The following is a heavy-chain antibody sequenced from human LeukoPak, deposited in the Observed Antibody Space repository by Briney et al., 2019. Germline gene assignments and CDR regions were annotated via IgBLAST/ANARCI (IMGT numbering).Heavy chain of an antibody. Sequence: SETLSLTCTVSGGSIISSDYHWGWVRQPTGKGLEWIGTISYSGNTDYNPSLRSRVTISVDTSNNQFSLRLGSVTAADTAVYHCARHCCSGPAKRVFDIWGQGTMVTVSS. CDR2: ISYSGNT. D-gene: IGHD2-15*01. CDR1: GGSIISSDYH. V-gene: IGHV4-39*01. J-gene: IGHJ3*02. CDR3: ARHCCSGPAKRVFDI.